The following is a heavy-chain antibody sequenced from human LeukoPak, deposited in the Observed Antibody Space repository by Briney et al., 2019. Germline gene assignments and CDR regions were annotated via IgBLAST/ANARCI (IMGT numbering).Heavy chain of an antibody. J-gene: IGHJ4*02. CDR2: IYHSGST. CDR3: ARHSLSVTYFDY. V-gene: IGHV4-38-2*01. D-gene: IGHD4-23*01. CDR1: GYSISGGYY. Sequence: SETLSLTCAVSGYSISGGYYWGWIRQPPGKGLEWIGSIYHSGSTYYNPSLKSRVTISVDTSKNQFSLKLSSVTAADTAVYYCARHSLSVTYFDYWGQGTLVTVSS.